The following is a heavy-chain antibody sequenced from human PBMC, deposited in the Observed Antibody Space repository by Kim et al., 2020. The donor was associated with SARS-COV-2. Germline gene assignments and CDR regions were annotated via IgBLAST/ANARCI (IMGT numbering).Heavy chain of an antibody. J-gene: IGHJ4*02. D-gene: IGHD6-6*01. CDR3: VKYGFTSSSVDY. CDR2: ISLDGNRK. V-gene: IGHV3-30*18. CDR1: GFTFSNYG. Sequence: GGSLRLSCVASGFTFSNYGMHWVRQAPGKGLEWVAIISLDGNRKYYIDSVKGRFTISRDNSKNTVNLQMNSLRTEDTAVYYCVKYGFTSSSVDYWGQGTLVTVSS.